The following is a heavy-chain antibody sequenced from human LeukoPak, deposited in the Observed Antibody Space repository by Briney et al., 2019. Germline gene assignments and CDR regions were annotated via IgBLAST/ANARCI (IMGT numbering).Heavy chain of an antibody. Sequence: GGSLRLSCAASGFTFSSYAMSWVRQAPGKGLEWVSAISGSGGSTYYADSVKGRFTISRDNSKNTLYLQMNSLRAEDTAGYYCAKGGYSGYDLSLPFDYWGQGTLVTVSS. CDR2: ISGSGGST. J-gene: IGHJ4*02. V-gene: IGHV3-23*01. CDR1: GFTFSSYA. CDR3: AKGGYSGYDLSLPFDY. D-gene: IGHD5-12*01.